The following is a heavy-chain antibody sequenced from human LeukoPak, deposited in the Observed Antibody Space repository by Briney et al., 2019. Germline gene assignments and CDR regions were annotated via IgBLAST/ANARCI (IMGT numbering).Heavy chain of an antibody. CDR1: GGSFSGYY. J-gene: IGHJ4*02. CDR2: INHSGST. CDR3: ARHSYYGSGTMDY. D-gene: IGHD3-10*01. Sequence: SETLSLTCAVYGGSFSGYYWSWIRQPPGKGLEWIGEINHSGSTNYNPSLKSRVTISVDTSKNQFSLKLSSVTAADTAVYYCARHSYYGSGTMDYWGQGTLVTVSS. V-gene: IGHV4-34*01.